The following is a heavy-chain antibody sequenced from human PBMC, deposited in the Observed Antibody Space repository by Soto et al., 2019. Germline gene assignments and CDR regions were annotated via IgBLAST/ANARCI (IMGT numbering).Heavy chain of an antibody. CDR3: ARVAYYYDSSGSLGPDY. J-gene: IGHJ4*02. D-gene: IGHD3-22*01. V-gene: IGHV1-18*01. CDR1: GYTFTSYG. CDR2: ISAYNGNT. Sequence: ASVKVSCKASGYTFTSYGISWVRQAPGQGLEWMGWISAYNGNTNYAQKLQGRVTMTTDTSTGTAYMELRSLRSDDTAVYYCARVAYYYDSSGSLGPDYWGQGTLVTVSS.